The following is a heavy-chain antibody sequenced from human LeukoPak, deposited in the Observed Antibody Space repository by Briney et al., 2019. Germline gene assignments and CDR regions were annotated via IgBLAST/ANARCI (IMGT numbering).Heavy chain of an antibody. Sequence: ASVTVSCTASGYTFTVYYMHWVRQAPGQGLEWMGRINPNSGGTNYAQKFQGRVTMTRDTSISTAYMELSRLRSDDTAVYYCASFLLGKVAEVNIWGQGTLVTVSS. V-gene: IGHV1-2*06. CDR3: ASFLLGKVAEVNI. D-gene: IGHD3-16*01. CDR2: INPNSGGT. CDR1: GYTFTVYY. J-gene: IGHJ4*02.